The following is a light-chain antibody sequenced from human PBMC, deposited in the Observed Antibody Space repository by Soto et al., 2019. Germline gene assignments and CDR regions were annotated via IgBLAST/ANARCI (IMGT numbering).Light chain of an antibody. Sequence: DIQLTQSPSTLSASVGDRVAITCRASQSINSWLAWYQQKPGKAPNLLIYKASSLKSGVPSRFSGSGAGTEFTLTISSLQPDDFATYYCQQSPGTSGQGTKVDI. CDR3: QQSPGT. V-gene: IGKV1-5*03. CDR1: QSINSW. CDR2: KAS. J-gene: IGKJ1*01.